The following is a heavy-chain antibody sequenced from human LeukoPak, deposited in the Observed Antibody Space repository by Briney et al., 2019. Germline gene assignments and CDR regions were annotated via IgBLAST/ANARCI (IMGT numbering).Heavy chain of an antibody. CDR3: ARDTYYYDSSGYAPFDY. J-gene: IGHJ4*02. V-gene: IGHV3-30*02. CDR1: GFTFSSLG. CDR2: IRYDGSNK. D-gene: IGHD3-22*01. Sequence: PGGSLRLSCAASGFTFSSLGMHWVRQAPGKGLEWVAFIRYDGSNKYYADSVKGRFTISRDNSKNTLYLQMNSLRAEDTAVYYCARDTYYYDSSGYAPFDYWGQGTLVTVSS.